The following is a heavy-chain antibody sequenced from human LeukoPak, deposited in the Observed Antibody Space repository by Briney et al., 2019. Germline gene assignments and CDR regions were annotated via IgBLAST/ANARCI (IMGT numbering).Heavy chain of an antibody. CDR3: ARTSYYYDSSGYYDYFDY. V-gene: IGHV3-74*01. Sequence: GGSLRLSCAASGFTFSSYWMHWVRQAPGKGLVWVSRINSDGSSTSYADSVKGRFTISRDNAKNTLYLQMNSLRGEDTAVYYCARTSYYYDSSGYYDYFDYWGQGTLVTVSS. CDR2: INSDGSST. CDR1: GFTFSSYW. J-gene: IGHJ4*02. D-gene: IGHD3-22*01.